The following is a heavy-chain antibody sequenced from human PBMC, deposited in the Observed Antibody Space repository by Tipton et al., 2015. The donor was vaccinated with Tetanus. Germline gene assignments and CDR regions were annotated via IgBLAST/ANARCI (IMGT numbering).Heavy chain of an antibody. D-gene: IGHD4-17*01. CDR3: AKTISNDYVAA. V-gene: IGHV3-23*01. J-gene: IGHJ4*02. CDR1: GFPFSSFA. Sequence: SLRLSCAASGFPFSSFAMSWVRQAPGKGLEWVSAISGPGTMTYFADSVKGRFTISRDNSKNTLSLQMSSLRAEDTAVYYCAKTISNDYVAAWGQGTLVTVSS. CDR2: ISGPGTMT.